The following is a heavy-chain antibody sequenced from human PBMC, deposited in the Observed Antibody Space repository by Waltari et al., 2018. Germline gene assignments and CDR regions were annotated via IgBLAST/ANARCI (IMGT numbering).Heavy chain of an antibody. V-gene: IGHV1-69*14. Sequence: QVQLVQSGAEVKKPGSSVTVSCKASGGSFASYGISWVRQAPGQGLEWMGGITPPFGTTNYAQKFQGRVTINADKSTSTAYMHLTSLRSEDAAVYYCAGGYYESSGFSFYYFYHMDVWGKGTTVTVSS. CDR2: ITPPFGTT. D-gene: IGHD3-22*01. J-gene: IGHJ6*03. CDR1: GGSFASYG. CDR3: AGGYYESSGFSFYYFYHMDV.